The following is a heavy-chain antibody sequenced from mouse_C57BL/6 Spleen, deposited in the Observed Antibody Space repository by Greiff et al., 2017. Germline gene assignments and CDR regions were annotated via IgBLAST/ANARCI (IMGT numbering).Heavy chain of an antibody. CDR3: ARSAGTGYFDY. CDR2: IYTGNGYT. Sequence: VQLKQSGAELVRPGSSVQMSCKTSGYTFTSYGINWVKQRPGQGLEWIGYIYTGNGYTEYNEKFKGTATLTSDTSSSTAYMQRSSLTSEDSAIXFCARSAGTGYFDYWGQGTTLTVSS. V-gene: IGHV1-58*01. CDR1: GYTFTSYG. J-gene: IGHJ2*01. D-gene: IGHD3-3*01.